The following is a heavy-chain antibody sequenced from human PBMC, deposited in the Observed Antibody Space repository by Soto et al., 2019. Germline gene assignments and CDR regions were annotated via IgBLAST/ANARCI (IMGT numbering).Heavy chain of an antibody. J-gene: IGHJ6*02. V-gene: IGHV3-21*04. Sequence: GGSLRLSCVTSGFSFSDYSMNWVRQAPGRDLEWISIISPESTNLYYADSVKGRFTISRDDAKNSLYLQMNSLRAEDTALYYCAKGRSYYYYGVDVWGQGTTVTVSS. CDR1: GFSFSDYS. CDR2: ISPESTNL. CDR3: AKGRSYYYYGVDV.